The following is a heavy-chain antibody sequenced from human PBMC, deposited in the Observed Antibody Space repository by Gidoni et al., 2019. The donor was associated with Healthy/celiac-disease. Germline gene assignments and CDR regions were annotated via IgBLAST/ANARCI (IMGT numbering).Heavy chain of an antibody. CDR2: IKSKTDVGTT. CDR1: GLTFSNAW. J-gene: IGHJ4*02. CDR3: TTQGTTYYDFWSGYFFFDY. D-gene: IGHD3-3*01. Sequence: EVQLVESGGGLVKPGGSLRLSCAAAGLTFSNAWKGGVRQAPGKGLEWVGRIKSKTDVGTTDYAAPVKVRFTISRDDSKNTLYLQMNSLKTEDTAVYYCTTQGTTYYDFWSGYFFFDYWGQGTLVTVSS. V-gene: IGHV3-15*01.